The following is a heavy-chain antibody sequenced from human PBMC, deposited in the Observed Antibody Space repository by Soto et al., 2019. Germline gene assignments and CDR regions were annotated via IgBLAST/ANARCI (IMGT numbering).Heavy chain of an antibody. J-gene: IGHJ6*03. CDR3: ARIELEYSSSSPDYYSYYMDV. CDR1: GFSLSNARMG. D-gene: IGHD6-6*01. Sequence: QVTLKESGPVLVKPTETLTLTCTVSGFSLSNARMGVSWIRQPPGKALEWLAHIFSNDEKSYTTSLKSRRTLTKDTFESQVVLTMTNMDPGDTATYSCARIELEYSSSSPDYYSYYMDVWGKGTTVTVSS. V-gene: IGHV2-26*01. CDR2: IFSNDEK.